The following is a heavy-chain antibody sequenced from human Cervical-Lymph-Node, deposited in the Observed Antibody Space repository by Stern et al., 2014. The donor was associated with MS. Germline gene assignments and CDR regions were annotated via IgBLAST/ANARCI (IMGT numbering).Heavy chain of an antibody. Sequence: QLVKSGGGLVPPGGSLRLSCAVSGFTFNTYGMSWVRQAPGMGLEWISAISDIGDRTYYADSVQGRFTISRDNSKNTLYLQMNSLSAEDTAVYYCVRDPPLDARFLGLDPWGQGTLVTVSS. CDR2: ISDIGDRT. V-gene: IGHV3-23*04. CDR3: VRDPPLDARFLGLDP. J-gene: IGHJ5*02. D-gene: IGHD3-3*01. CDR1: GFTFNTYG.